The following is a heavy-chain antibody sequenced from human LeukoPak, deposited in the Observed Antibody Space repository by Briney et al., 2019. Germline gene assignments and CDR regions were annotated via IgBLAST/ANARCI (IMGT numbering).Heavy chain of an antibody. CDR3: ARAGVRVVDVVVTAMEAYYFDY. D-gene: IGHD2-21*02. Sequence: GASVKVSCKASGYTFTGYYMHWVGQAPGQGLELMAWINPNSGGTNYAQKFQGRVTMTRDTSISTAYMELSRLRSDDTAVYYCARAGVRVVDVVVTAMEAYYFDYWGQGTLVTVSS. CDR1: GYTFTGYY. J-gene: IGHJ4*02. V-gene: IGHV1-2*02. CDR2: INPNSGGT.